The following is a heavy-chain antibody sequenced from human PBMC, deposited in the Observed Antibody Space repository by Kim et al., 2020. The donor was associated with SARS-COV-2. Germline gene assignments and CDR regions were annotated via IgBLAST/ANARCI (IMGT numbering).Heavy chain of an antibody. CDR1: GGSIGSDNYY. Sequence: SETLSLTCTVSGGSIGSDNYYWTWIRQPPGKGLEWIGFISDSGRSHFNSSLKSRVSISIDTSNNQFSLKLSSATAADTAVYYCARDAWLSPFDYWGQGIRVTVTS. D-gene: IGHD3-9*01. CDR3: ARDAWLSPFDY. CDR2: ISDSGRS. J-gene: IGHJ4*01. V-gene: IGHV4-30-4*01.